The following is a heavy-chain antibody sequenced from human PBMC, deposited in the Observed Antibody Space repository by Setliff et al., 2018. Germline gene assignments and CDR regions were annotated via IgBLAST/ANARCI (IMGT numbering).Heavy chain of an antibody. Sequence: ASVKVSCKASGYTFTDYYIHWVRQAPGQGLEWMGRINPDSGGTNYAQKFQGRVTMTRDTSITAAYMELSRLRSDDSAVYYCARGPSNYDLLTGCDCWGQGTLVPSPQ. J-gene: IGHJ4*02. V-gene: IGHV1-2*06. CDR1: GYTFTDYY. CDR3: ARGPSNYDLLTGCDC. CDR2: INPDSGGT. D-gene: IGHD3-9*01.